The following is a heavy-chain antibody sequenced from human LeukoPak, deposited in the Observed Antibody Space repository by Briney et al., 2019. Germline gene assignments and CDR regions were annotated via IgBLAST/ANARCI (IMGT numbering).Heavy chain of an antibody. D-gene: IGHD2-2*01. CDR2: TYYRSKWYN. Sequence: SQTLSLTCSISRDSVSSNSATWTWIRQSPSRGLEWLGRTYYRSKWYNDYAVSVKSRMTINPDTSKNQFSLQVNSVTPEDTAVYYCATDLFPIVVVPAANFDYWGQGTLVTVSS. CDR3: ATDLFPIVVVPAANFDY. CDR1: RDSVSSNSAT. V-gene: IGHV6-1*01. J-gene: IGHJ4*02.